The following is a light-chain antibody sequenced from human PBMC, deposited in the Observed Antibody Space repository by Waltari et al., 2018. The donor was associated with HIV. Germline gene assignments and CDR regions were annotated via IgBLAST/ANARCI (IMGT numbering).Light chain of an antibody. CDR3: CSYGGTYNV. J-gene: IGLJ1*01. V-gene: IGLV2-11*01. CDR2: EVS. Sequence: QSALTQPRSVSGSPGQPVTISCTGTSRVVRGYTSVSWYQQHPGKAPKLLLYEVSKWPSGVPDRFSGSKSGNTASLTISGLRADDEADYYCCSYGGTYNVFGTGTKVTIL. CDR1: SRVVRGYTS.